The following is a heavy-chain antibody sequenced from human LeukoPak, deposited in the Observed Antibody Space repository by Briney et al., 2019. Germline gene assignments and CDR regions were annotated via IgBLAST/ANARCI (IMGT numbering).Heavy chain of an antibody. Sequence: SETLSLTCTVSRDSISGYSWSWIRQSPGGGLEWIGYIYYSGATAYKPSLRGRVTLSVDTSKHQFPLQLRSVTTADTAVYYCVRGPYGASISKWFDPWGQGTQVIVSP. CDR2: IYYSGAT. V-gene: IGHV4-59*01. J-gene: IGHJ5*02. CDR1: RDSISGYS. D-gene: IGHD4/OR15-4a*01. CDR3: VRGPYGASISKWFDP.